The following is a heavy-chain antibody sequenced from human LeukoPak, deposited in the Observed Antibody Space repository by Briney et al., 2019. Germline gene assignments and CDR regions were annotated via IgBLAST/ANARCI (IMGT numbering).Heavy chain of an antibody. CDR1: GYTFTSYY. CDR3: ARDNDFDY. Sequence: GASVIVSCKASGYTFTSYYIHWVLQAPGQGLEWMGIIYPGGGSTSYAQKFQGRVTMTRDMSTSTVYMELSSLRSEDTAVYYCARDNDFDYWGQGTLVTVSS. CDR2: IYPGGGST. J-gene: IGHJ4*02. D-gene: IGHD2-8*01. V-gene: IGHV1-46*01.